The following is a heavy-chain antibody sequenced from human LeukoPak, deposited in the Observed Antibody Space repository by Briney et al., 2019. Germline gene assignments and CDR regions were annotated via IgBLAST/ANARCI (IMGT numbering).Heavy chain of an antibody. D-gene: IGHD2-15*01. Sequence: SVKVSCKASGGTFSSYTISWVRQAPEQGLEWMGRIIPILGIANYAQKFQGRVTITADKSTSTAYMELSSLRSEDTAVYYCASSSGGEAGIDYWGQGTLVTVSS. CDR2: IIPILGIA. J-gene: IGHJ4*02. CDR1: GGTFSSYT. CDR3: ASSSGGEAGIDY. V-gene: IGHV1-69*02.